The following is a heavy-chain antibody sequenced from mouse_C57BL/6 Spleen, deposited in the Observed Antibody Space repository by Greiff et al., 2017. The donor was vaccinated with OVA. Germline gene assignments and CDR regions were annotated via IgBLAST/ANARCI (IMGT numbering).Heavy chain of an antibody. V-gene: IGHV1-26*01. D-gene: IGHD1-1*01. CDR2: INPNNGGT. J-gene: IGHJ3*01. CDR1: GYTFTDYY. CDR3: ARNYGSSYGFAY. Sequence: EVQLQQSGPELVKPGASVKISCKASGYTFTDYYMNWVKQSHGKSLEWIGDINPNNGGTSYNQKFKGKATLTVDKSSSTAYMELLSLPSDDSAVYYWARNYGSSYGFAYWGQGTLVTVSA.